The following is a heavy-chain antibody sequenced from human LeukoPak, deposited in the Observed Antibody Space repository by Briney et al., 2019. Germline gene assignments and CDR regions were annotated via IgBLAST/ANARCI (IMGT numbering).Heavy chain of an antibody. CDR3: ARGVHYYDSSGYLGY. J-gene: IGHJ4*02. CDR1: GGSISSGSHY. V-gene: IGHV4-61*02. D-gene: IGHD3-22*01. Sequence: SETLSLTCTVSGGSISSGSHYWSWIRQPAGKALEWIGRVYTSGSTDYNPSLKSRVAISVDTSKNQFSLKLSSVTAADTAVYYCARGVHYYDSSGYLGYWGQGTLVTVSS. CDR2: VYTSGST.